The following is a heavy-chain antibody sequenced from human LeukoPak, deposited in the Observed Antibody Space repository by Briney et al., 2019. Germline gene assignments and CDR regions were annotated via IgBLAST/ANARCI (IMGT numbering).Heavy chain of an antibody. CDR1: GGSMSPYF. D-gene: IGHD3-16*02. V-gene: IGHV4-59*08. Sequence: SETLSLTCTVSGGSMSPYFWSWVRQPPGKGLEWIGYIYVTGNRYNPYLQSRVTISVDTSRNQFFLKLSSVTAADTAVYYCARHIGGGIEDMDFWFKGTKVTVCS. J-gene: IGHJ6*03. CDR2: IYVTGN. CDR3: ARHIGGGIEDMDF.